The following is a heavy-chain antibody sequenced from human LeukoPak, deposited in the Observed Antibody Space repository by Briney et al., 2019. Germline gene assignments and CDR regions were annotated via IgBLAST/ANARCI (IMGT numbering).Heavy chain of an antibody. CDR1: GDSISSSNCY. Sequence: SETLSRTGTVSGDSISSSNCYWGWIRQPPGKGLEWIRSIYFSGGTYYNASLKSRVAISVDTSKNQFSLKLSSVTAADTAVYYCARQKGSYGPKYFDYWGQGTLVTVSS. CDR2: IYFSGGT. CDR3: ARQKGSYGPKYFDY. V-gene: IGHV4-39*01. D-gene: IGHD5-18*01. J-gene: IGHJ4*02.